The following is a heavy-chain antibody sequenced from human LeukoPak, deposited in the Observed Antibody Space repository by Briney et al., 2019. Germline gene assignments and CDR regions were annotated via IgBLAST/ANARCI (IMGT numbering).Heavy chain of an antibody. D-gene: IGHD5-12*01. Sequence: GGSLRLSCAASGFTFSSYSMNWVRQAPGKGLEWVSYISSSSSTIYYADSVKGRFTISRDNAKNSLYLQMNSLRAEDTAVYYCARGPSGMVATPISWGQGTLVTVSS. CDR1: GFTFSSYS. J-gene: IGHJ5*02. V-gene: IGHV3-48*04. CDR2: ISSSSSTI. CDR3: ARGPSGMVATPIS.